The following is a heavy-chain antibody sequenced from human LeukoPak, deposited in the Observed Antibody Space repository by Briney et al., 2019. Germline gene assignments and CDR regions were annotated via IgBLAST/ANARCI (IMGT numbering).Heavy chain of an antibody. CDR3: ARGGLVRGTINSLIAFDI. V-gene: IGHV4-4*07. CDR1: GGSISSYY. D-gene: IGHD3-10*01. CDR2: IYTSGST. Sequence: SETLSLTCTVSGGSISSYYWSWIRQPAGKGLEWIGRIYTSGSTNYNPSLKSRVTMSVDTSKNQFSLKLSSVTAADTAVYYCARGGLVRGTINSLIAFDIWGQGTTVTVSS. J-gene: IGHJ3*02.